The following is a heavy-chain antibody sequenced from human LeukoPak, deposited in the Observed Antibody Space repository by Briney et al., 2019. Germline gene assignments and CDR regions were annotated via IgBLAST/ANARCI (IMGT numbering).Heavy chain of an antibody. V-gene: IGHV1-2*02. CDR2: ITPDSGGT. CDR3: ARAAIAGHTTGKTVYFQH. CDR1: GYTLTDYY. J-gene: IGHJ1*01. Sequence: ASVKVSCKASGYTLTDYYMHWVRQAPGQALEWMGWITPDSGGTNYALKFQGRVAMTRDTSITTVYMELSSLRSDDTAVYFCARAAIAGHTTGKTVYFQHWGQGTLVTVSS. D-gene: IGHD1-26*01.